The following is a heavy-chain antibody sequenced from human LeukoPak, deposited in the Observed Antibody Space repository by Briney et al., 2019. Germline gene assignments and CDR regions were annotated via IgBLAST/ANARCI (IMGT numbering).Heavy chain of an antibody. CDR3: ASSSAYDFWSGYPFDY. CDR2: IIPIFGTA. CDR1: GGTFSSYA. D-gene: IGHD3-3*01. V-gene: IGHV1-69*13. Sequence: ASVKVSCKASGGTFSSYAISWVRQAPGQGLEWMGGIIPIFGTANYAQKFQGRVTITADESTSTAYMELSSLRSEDTAVYYCASSSAYDFWSGYPFDYWGQGTLVTVSS. J-gene: IGHJ4*02.